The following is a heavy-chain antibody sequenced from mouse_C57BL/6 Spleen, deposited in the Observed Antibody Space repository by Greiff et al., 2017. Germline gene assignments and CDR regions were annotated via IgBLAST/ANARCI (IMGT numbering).Heavy chain of an antibody. CDR1: GFTFSDYY. Sequence: EVKLVESEGGLVQPGSSMKLSCTASGFTFSDYYMAWVRQVPEKGLEWVANINYDGSSTYYLDSLKSRFIISRDNAKNILYLQMSSLKSEDTATYYCAGSRNDYGYYAMDYWGQGTSVTVSS. CDR3: AGSRNDYGYYAMDY. D-gene: IGHD2-4*01. J-gene: IGHJ4*01. CDR2: INYDGSST. V-gene: IGHV5-16*01.